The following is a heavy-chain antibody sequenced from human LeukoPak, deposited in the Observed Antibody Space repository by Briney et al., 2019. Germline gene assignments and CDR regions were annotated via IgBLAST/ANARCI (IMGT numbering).Heavy chain of an antibody. V-gene: IGHV3-23*01. CDR1: GFSFSNYA. Sequence: GGSLRLSCASSGFSFSNYAMNWVRQAPGKGLEWVSHISGSGGSTHYADSVKGRFTISRDNPKNTLYLQMNSLRAEDTAVYYCAKDPYDILTGFGMDVWGQGTTVTVSS. D-gene: IGHD3-9*01. CDR3: AKDPYDILTGFGMDV. J-gene: IGHJ6*02. CDR2: ISGSGGST.